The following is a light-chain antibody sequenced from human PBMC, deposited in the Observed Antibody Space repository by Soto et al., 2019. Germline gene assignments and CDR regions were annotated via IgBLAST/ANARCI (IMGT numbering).Light chain of an antibody. CDR1: QSVSSY. CDR2: GAS. CDR3: QQYNNWPRS. Sequence: EIVLTQSPATLSLSPGERATLSCGASQSVSSYLAWYKQKPGQAPRLLIYGASSRATGIPARLSGCGSGTEFTLTISSLQSEDFAVYYCQQYNNWPRSFGQGTKVDIK. J-gene: IGKJ1*01. V-gene: IGKV3D-15*01.